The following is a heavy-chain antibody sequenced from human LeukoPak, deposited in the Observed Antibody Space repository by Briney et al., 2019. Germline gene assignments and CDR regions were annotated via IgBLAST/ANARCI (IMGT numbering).Heavy chain of an antibody. CDR3: AREEMGGTTRSGALT. CDR1: GFSLFSYS. CDR2: ISGNTSYI. D-gene: IGHD1-14*01. Sequence: GGSLRLSCVASGFSLFSYSINWVRQAPGKGLEWVSSISGNTSYIYYADSVKGRFTISRDNAENSLYLQMNSLRAEDTAVDYCAREEMGGTTRSGALTWGQGTLATVSS. J-gene: IGHJ5*02. V-gene: IGHV3-21*01.